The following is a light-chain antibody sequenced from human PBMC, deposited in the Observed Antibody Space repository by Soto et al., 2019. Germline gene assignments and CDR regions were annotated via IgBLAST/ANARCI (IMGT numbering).Light chain of an antibody. CDR2: GAT. V-gene: IGKV1-39*01. Sequence: DIQMTQSPSSLSASVGDRVTIACRASQIINIYLNWYQQKPGRAPKLLIYGATTLHSGVHSRFSADGSGTEFNLTISGLQSEDFATYYCQQSSSGPPFTFGPGTNVDIK. CDR1: QIINIY. J-gene: IGKJ3*01. CDR3: QQSSSGPPFT.